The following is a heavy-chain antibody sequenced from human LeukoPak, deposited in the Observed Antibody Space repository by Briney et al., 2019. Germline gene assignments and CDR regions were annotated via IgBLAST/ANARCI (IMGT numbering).Heavy chain of an antibody. CDR3: ARVLRGSDGAFDI. J-gene: IGHJ3*02. CDR2: IRYGGSNK. CDR1: GFTFSSYG. D-gene: IGHD1-26*01. Sequence: GGSLRPSCAASGFTFSSYGMHWVRQAPGKGLEWVALIRYGGSNKYYADSVKGRFTISRDNSKNTLYLQMGSLRAEDMAVYYCARVLRGSDGAFDIWGQGTMVTVSS. V-gene: IGHV3-30*02.